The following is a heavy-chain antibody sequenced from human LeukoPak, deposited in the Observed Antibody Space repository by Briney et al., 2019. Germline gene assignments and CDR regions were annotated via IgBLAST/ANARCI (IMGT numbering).Heavy chain of an antibody. Sequence: GGSLRLSCAASGFVFRSYAMNWVRQAPGKGLEWVSGFSASGANTYYADSVKGRFTISRDNSGSMLFLQMTSLRGDDTAVYYCANFVGKNQLFDFWGRGPLVPVSS. D-gene: IGHD2-2*01. CDR1: GFVFRSYA. CDR2: FSASGANT. J-gene: IGHJ4*02. V-gene: IGHV3-23*01. CDR3: ANFVGKNQLFDF.